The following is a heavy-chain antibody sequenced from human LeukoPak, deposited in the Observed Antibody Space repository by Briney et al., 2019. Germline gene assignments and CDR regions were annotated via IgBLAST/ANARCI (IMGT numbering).Heavy chain of an antibody. D-gene: IGHD6-6*01. CDR3: ARYGSRSPDAFDI. CDR1: GGSISSGSYY. CDR2: IYHSGST. Sequence: SQTLSLTCTVSGGSISSGSYYWGWIRQPPGKGLEWIGTIYHSGSTYYNPSLKSRVTISVDTSRNQFSLKLSSVTAADTALYYCARYGSRSPDAFDIWGQGTMVTVSS. J-gene: IGHJ3*02. V-gene: IGHV4-39*07.